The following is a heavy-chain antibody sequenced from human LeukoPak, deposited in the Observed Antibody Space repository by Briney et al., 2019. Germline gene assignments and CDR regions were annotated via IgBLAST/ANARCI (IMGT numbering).Heavy chain of an antibody. CDR1: GGLISISTYY. V-gene: IGHV4-39*07. J-gene: IGHJ4*02. CDR2: IYHSGST. Sequence: PSETLSLTCTVSGGLISISTYYWGWIRQPPGKGLEWIGSIYHSGSTYYNPSLKSRVTISVDTSKNQFSLKLSSVTAADTAVYYCASLTIFGVVSTFDYWGQGTLVTVSS. CDR3: ASLTIFGVVSTFDY. D-gene: IGHD3-3*01.